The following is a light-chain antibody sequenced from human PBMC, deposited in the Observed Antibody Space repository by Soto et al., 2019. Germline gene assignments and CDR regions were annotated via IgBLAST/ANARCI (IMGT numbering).Light chain of an antibody. CDR3: SSYTSNSTLA. V-gene: IGLV2-14*03. CDR1: SSDVGGYYY. CDR2: DVS. Sequence: QSALTQPASVSGSPGQSITISCTGTSSDVGGYYYVTWYQQYSGKAPKLMIYDVSNRPSGVSDRFSGSKSGNTASLTISGLQAEDEADYYCSSYTSNSTLAFGTGTKVTVL. J-gene: IGLJ1*01.